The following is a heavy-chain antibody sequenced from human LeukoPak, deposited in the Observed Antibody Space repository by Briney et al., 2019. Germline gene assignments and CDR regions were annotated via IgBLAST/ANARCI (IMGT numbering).Heavy chain of an antibody. J-gene: IGHJ6*02. Sequence: WETLSLTCAVYGWSFSGYYWSWIRQPPGKGLEWIGQINHSGNTNYNPSVKGRVSRSVDTSKNQFSLRLSSVTAADTAVYYCARGIMVRGVIRREYYYYGMDVWGQGTMVTVSS. CDR2: INHSGNT. V-gene: IGHV4-34*01. CDR3: ARGIMVRGVIRREYYYYGMDV. CDR1: GWSFSGYY. D-gene: IGHD3-10*01.